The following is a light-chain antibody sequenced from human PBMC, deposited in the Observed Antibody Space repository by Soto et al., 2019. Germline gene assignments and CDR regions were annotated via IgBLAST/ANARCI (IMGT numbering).Light chain of an antibody. V-gene: IGLV2-14*03. CDR3: SAYTTSSTVV. J-gene: IGLJ1*01. CDR1: SSDIGYYNY. Sequence: QSALIQPASVSGYPGQSITISCTGTSSDIGYYNYVSWYQQHPGKAPKVMIYDVSNRPSGVSNRFSGSKSANTASLTISGLQAEDEADYHCSAYTTSSTVVFGSGTKLTVL. CDR2: DVS.